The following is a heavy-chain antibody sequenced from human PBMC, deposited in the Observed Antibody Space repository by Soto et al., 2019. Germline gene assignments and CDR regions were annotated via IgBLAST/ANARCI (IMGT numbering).Heavy chain of an antibody. CDR1: GGSISSGPYS. CDR2: FYYTGST. V-gene: IGHV4-39*07. D-gene: IGHD4-4*01. CDR3: ASSRADYTNYVSPLYYFDY. J-gene: IGHJ4*02. Sequence: SETLSLTCTVSGGSISSGPYSWGWIRQPPGKGLEWIGTFYYTGSTNYNPSLKSRVTISVDTSKNQFSLRLSSVTAADTAVYYCASSRADYTNYVSPLYYFDYWGQGTLVTVSS.